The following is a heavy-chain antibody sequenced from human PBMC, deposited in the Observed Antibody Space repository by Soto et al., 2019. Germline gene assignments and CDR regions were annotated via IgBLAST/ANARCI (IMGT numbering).Heavy chain of an antibody. J-gene: IGHJ4*02. V-gene: IGHV4-30-2*01. Sequence: QLQLQESGSGLVKPSQTLSLTCAVSGGSISSGGYSWSWIRQPPGKGLEWIGYIYHSGNTYYNPSLKSRVTISVDWSKNQSSLTLSTVTAADPAVYYCARGPPHHYWGQGTLVTVSS. CDR1: GGSISSGGYS. CDR3: ARGPPHHY. CDR2: IYHSGNT.